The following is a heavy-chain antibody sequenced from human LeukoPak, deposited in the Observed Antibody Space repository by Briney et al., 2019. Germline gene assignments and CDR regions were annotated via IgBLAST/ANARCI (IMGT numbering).Heavy chain of an antibody. CDR1: GGTFSSYA. D-gene: IGHD3-3*01. J-gene: IGHJ6*03. CDR3: ARGSVRRFLDYMDV. CDR2: IIPIFGTA. V-gene: IGHV1-69*13. Sequence: SEKVSXKASGGTFSSYAISWVRQAPGQGLEWMGGIIPIFGTANYAQKFQGRVTITADESTSTAYMELSSLRSEDTAVYYCARGSVRRFLDYMDVWGKGTTVTVSS.